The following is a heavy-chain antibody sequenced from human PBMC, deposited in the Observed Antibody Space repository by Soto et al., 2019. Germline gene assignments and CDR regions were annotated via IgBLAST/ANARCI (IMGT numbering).Heavy chain of an antibody. CDR1: GYDFTTYG. CDR2: ISAHNGNT. Sequence: ASVKVSCKGSGYDFTTYGITWVRQAPGQGLEWMAWISAHNGNTDYAQKLQGRVTVTRDTSTSTAYMELRSLRSDDTAMYYCARWRYGDYWGQ. V-gene: IGHV1-18*01. J-gene: IGHJ4*02. D-gene: IGHD1-1*01. CDR3: ARWRYGDY.